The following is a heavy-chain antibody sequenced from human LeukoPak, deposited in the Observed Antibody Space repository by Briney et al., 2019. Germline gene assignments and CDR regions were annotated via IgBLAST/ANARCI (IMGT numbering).Heavy chain of an antibody. J-gene: IGHJ2*01. CDR2: TYYRSKWYD. CDR3: VRGTKGSSPYWYFDL. V-gene: IGHV6-1*01. D-gene: IGHD6-13*01. Sequence: SQTLSLTCAISGDSVSSNSATWNWIRQSPSRGLEWLGRTYYRSKWYDDYALSVKSPITINPDPSKNQFSLQLNSVSPEDTAVYYCVRGTKGSSPYWYFDLWGRGTLVTVSS. CDR1: GDSVSSNSAT.